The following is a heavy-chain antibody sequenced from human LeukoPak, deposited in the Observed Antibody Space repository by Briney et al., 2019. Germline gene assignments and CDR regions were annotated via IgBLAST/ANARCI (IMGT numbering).Heavy chain of an antibody. CDR1: GYTFTSYG. J-gene: IGHJ5*02. CDR3: ARVTYCSSTSCTNWFDP. CDR2: ISAHNGNT. D-gene: IGHD2-2*01. V-gene: IGHV1-18*01. Sequence: ASVKVSCKASGYTFTSYGISWVRQAPGQGLEWMGWISAHNGNTNYAQKLQGRVTMTTDTSTSTAYMELRSLRSGDTAVYYCARVTYCSSTSCTNWFDPWGQGTLVTVSS.